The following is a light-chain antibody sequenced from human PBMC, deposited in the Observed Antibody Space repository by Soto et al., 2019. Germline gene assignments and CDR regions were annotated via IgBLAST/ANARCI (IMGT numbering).Light chain of an antibody. CDR3: SSYAGTPIV. CDR2: DVS. J-gene: IGLJ1*01. V-gene: IGLV2-8*01. Sequence: QSALTQPPSASGSPGQSVTISCTGTSSDVGGYNYVSWYQQHPGKAPKLMIYDVSKRPSGVPDRFSGSKSGNTASLTVSGLQAEDEADYYCSSYAGTPIVFGNGTKLTVL. CDR1: SSDVGGYNY.